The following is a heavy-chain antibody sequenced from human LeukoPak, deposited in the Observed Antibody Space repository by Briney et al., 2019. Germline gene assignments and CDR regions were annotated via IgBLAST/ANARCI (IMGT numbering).Heavy chain of an antibody. D-gene: IGHD2-2*01. CDR2: ISSSSSTI. CDR3: ASAIVVVPAAIRDAFDI. CDR1: GFTFSSYS. V-gene: IGHV3-48*01. Sequence: GGSLRLSCAASGFTFSSYSMNWVRQAPGKGLEWVSYISSSSSTIYYADFVKGRFTISRDNAKNSLYLQMNSLRAEDTAVYYCASAIVVVPAAIRDAFDIWGQGTMVTVSS. J-gene: IGHJ3*02.